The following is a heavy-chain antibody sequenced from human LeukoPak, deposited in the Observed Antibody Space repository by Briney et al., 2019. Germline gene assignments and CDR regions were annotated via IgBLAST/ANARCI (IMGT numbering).Heavy chain of an antibody. Sequence: SETLSLTCAVSGYSISSGYYWGWIRQPPGKGLEWIGSIYHSGSTNYNPSLKSRVTISVDTSKNQFSLKLSSVTAADTAVYYCARDRYSYGVDYWGQGTLVTVSS. V-gene: IGHV4-38-2*02. D-gene: IGHD5-18*01. J-gene: IGHJ4*02. CDR1: GYSISSGYY. CDR2: IYHSGST. CDR3: ARDRYSYGVDY.